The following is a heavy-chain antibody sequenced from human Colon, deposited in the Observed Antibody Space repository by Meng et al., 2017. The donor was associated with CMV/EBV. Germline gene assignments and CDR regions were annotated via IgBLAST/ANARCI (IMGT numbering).Heavy chain of an antibody. CDR2: INESGDT. CDR1: GGSLCGYY. J-gene: IGHJ4*02. Sequence: SETLSLTCAVYGGSLCGYYWSWIRQSPGKGLEWIGEINESGDTKYNPSLKSRVTISVDTSKIHFSLTLSSVTAADAALYYCARGGRRTLAFGPFVDYWGQGTQVTVSS. V-gene: IGHV4-34*01. CDR3: ARGGRRTLAFGPFVDY. D-gene: IGHD3-3*02.